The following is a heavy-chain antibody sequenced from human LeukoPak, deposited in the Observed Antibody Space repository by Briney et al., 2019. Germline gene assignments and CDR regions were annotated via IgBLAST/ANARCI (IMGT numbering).Heavy chain of an antibody. D-gene: IGHD6-19*01. J-gene: IGHJ4*02. CDR2: ISSSSSTI. V-gene: IGHV3-48*01. CDR1: GFTFSSYS. CDR3: AKQTDSSAWYLGFDY. Sequence: PGGSLRLSCAASGFTFSSYSMNWVRQAPGKGLEWVSYISSSSSTIYYADSVKGRFTISRDNAKNSLYLQMNSLRAEDTALYYCAKQTDSSAWYLGFDYWGQGTLVTVSS.